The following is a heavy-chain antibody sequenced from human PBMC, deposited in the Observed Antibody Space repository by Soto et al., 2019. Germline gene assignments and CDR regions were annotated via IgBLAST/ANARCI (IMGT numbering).Heavy chain of an antibody. CDR2: ISAYNGNT. J-gene: IGHJ5*02. CDR1: GYTFTSYG. D-gene: IGHD2-2*01. Sequence: GASVKVSCKAFGYTFTSYGISWVGQAPGQGLEGVGWISAYNGNTNYEQKLQGRVTMTTDTSTSTAYMELRSLRSDDTAVYYCARVGNYGGSTSWYGGRGLDAWGQGTLVTVSS. V-gene: IGHV1-18*01. CDR3: ARVGNYGGSTSWYGGRGLDA.